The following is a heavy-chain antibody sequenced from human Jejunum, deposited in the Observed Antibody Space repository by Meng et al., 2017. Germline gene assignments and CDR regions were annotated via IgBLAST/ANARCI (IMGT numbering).Heavy chain of an antibody. CDR2: ANT. CDR1: GGSVGRAGYQ. CDR3: ARDSMGSLDY. V-gene: IGHV4-61*08. D-gene: IGHD1-26*01. J-gene: IGHJ4*02. Sequence: VQLQGVGPGLVRPSATLSLICTVSGGSVGRAGYQWGWIRQPPGRGLEWIGYANTNYNPSLKRRVTISLDTSRNLFSLSLTSVTAADTAVYYCARDSMGSLDYWGQGILVTVSS.